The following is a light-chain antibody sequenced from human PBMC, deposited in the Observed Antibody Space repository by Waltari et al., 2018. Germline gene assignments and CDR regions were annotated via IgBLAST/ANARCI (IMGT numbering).Light chain of an antibody. CDR2: GAA. CDR1: QSVSTN. Sequence: EVVMTQSPATLSVSPGERAPPSCRASQSVSTNLAWYQQKPGQAPRLLIYGAAVRATDIPARFSGSGSGTEFTLTISSLQSEDFAVYYCHQYNDWPPTFGQGTTVEIK. CDR3: HQYNDWPPT. J-gene: IGKJ1*01. V-gene: IGKV3-15*01.